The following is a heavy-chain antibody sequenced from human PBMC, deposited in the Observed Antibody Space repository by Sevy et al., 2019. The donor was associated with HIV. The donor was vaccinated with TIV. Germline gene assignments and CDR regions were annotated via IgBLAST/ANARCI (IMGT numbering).Heavy chain of an antibody. J-gene: IGHJ1*01. CDR1: GFIFSRYA. D-gene: IGHD1-1*01. V-gene: IGHV3-48*02. CDR3: ATGRGFF. CDR2: SSSISRPT. Sequence: GGSLRLSCVTSGFIFSRYAMIWVRQAPGKGLEWVSYSSSISRPTYYADSVEGRFTISRDNAKNSLFLQMNSLRDEDTAVYYCATGRGFFWGQGTLVTVSS.